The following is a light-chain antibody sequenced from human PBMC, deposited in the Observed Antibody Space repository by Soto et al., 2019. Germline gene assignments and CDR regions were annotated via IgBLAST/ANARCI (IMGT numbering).Light chain of an antibody. CDR1: QYISTY. Sequence: DIQMTQSPSSVSASVGDRVTITCRASQYISTYLNWFQQRPGKAPRLLIYAASRLETGVPSRFSGSGSGSDFTLTISSLQPEDSAIYYCQQSDSDPLTFGGGTKVDIK. CDR2: AAS. V-gene: IGKV1-39*01. CDR3: QQSDSDPLT. J-gene: IGKJ4*01.